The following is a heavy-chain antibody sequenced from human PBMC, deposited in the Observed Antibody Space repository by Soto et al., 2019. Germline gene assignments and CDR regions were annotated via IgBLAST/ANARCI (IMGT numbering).Heavy chain of an antibody. Sequence: PSETLSLTCTVSGGSISSGGYCWSWIRQHPGKGLEWIGYIYYSGSTYYNPSLKSRVTISVDTSKNQFSLKLSSVTAADTAVYYCARGSYGSGSYPKETYYYGMDVWGQGTTVTVSS. V-gene: IGHV4-31*03. CDR1: GGSISSGGYC. J-gene: IGHJ6*02. CDR2: IYYSGST. CDR3: ARGSYGSGSYPKETYYYGMDV. D-gene: IGHD3-10*01.